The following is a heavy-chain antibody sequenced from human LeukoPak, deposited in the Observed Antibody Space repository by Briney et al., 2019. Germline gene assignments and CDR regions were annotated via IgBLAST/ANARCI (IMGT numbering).Heavy chain of an antibody. CDR3: AKGWTRYYGSGSYTWFDP. J-gene: IGHJ5*02. D-gene: IGHD3-10*01. Sequence: PGGSLRLSCAASGFSFSSYGMHWVRQAPGKGLEWVALISYDGSDKYYVNSVKGRFTISRDNSKNTLYLQMNSLRAEDTAVYYCAKGWTRYYGSGSYTWFDPWGQGTLVTVSS. V-gene: IGHV3-30*18. CDR1: GFSFSSYG. CDR2: ISYDGSDK.